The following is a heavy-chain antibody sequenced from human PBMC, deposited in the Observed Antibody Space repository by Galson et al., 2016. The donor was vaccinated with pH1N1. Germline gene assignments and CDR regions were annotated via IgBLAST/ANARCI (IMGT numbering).Heavy chain of an antibody. Sequence: SETLSLTCSVSGGSVSRGTYYWSWLRQSPGKRLEWIGYVYYNGKTNYNPSLKSRVNMSIDRSKNQFSLKLSSVTAADTAVYYCAREGEMDVDRTYYFDYWGQGTLVTVSS. J-gene: IGHJ4*02. D-gene: IGHD3-16*01. V-gene: IGHV4-61*01. CDR1: GGSVSRGTYY. CDR3: AREGEMDVDRTYYFDY. CDR2: VYYNGKT.